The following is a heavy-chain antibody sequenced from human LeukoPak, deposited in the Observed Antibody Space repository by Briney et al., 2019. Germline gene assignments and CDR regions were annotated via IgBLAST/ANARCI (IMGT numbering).Heavy chain of an antibody. CDR3: ARGATTTVTTSVPFDY. J-gene: IGHJ4*02. V-gene: IGHV3-21*01. CDR1: GFTFSSYR. Sequence: GGSLRLSCPASGFTFSSYRMNWLRQAPGKGLEWVASISSSSSYIYYADSVKGRFTISRDNAKNSLYLQMNSLRDEDTAVYYCARGATTTVTTSVPFDYWGQGTLVTVSS. CDR2: ISSSSSYI. D-gene: IGHD4-17*01.